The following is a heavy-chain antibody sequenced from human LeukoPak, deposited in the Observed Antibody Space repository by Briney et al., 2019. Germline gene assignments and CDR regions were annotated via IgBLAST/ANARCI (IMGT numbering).Heavy chain of an antibody. V-gene: IGHV3-23*01. Sequence: GGSLRLSCAASGFTFSSYAMSWVRQAPGKGLEWVSAISGSGGSTYYADSVKGRFTISRDNSKNTLYLQMNSLRAEDTAVYYCAKSEDDDFWSGYNWFDPWGQGTLVTVSS. CDR1: GFTFSSYA. CDR2: ISGSGGST. CDR3: AKSEDDDFWSGYNWFDP. D-gene: IGHD3-3*01. J-gene: IGHJ5*02.